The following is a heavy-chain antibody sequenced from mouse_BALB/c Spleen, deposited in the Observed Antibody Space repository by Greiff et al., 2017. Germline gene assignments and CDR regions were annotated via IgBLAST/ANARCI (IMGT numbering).Heavy chain of an antibody. J-gene: IGHJ4*01. V-gene: IGHV5-17*02. Sequence: EVQGVESGGGLVQPGGSRKLSCAASGFTFSSFGMHWVRQAPEKGLEWVAYISSGSSTIYYADTVKGRFTISRDNPKNTLFLQMISLRSEDTAMYYCARRGYYGYDDYAMDYWGQGTSVTVSS. D-gene: IGHD2-2*01. CDR3: ARRGYYGYDDYAMDY. CDR1: GFTFSSFG. CDR2: ISSGSSTI.